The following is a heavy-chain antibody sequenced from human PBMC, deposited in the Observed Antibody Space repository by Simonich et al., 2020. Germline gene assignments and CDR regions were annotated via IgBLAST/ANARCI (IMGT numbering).Heavy chain of an antibody. CDR3: ARLPDY. CDR2: IYYSGST. J-gene: IGHJ4*02. CDR1: GGSIRSYY. Sequence: QVQLQESGPGLVKPSETLSLTCTVSGGSIRSYYWSWLRQPPGKGLEWIEYIYYSGSTNYNPSLKSRVTISVDTSKNQFSLKLSSVTAADTAVYYCARLPDYWGQGTLVTVSS. V-gene: IGHV4-59*08.